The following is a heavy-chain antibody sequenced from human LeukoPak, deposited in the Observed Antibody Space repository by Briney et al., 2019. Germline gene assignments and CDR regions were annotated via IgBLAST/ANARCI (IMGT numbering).Heavy chain of an antibody. J-gene: IGHJ6*03. CDR3: AGAYYDSWSGYYTNYYYYMGV. CDR2: ISGDGGIT. Sequence: PGGSLRLSCAGSGFTFSTYAMNWVRQAPGKGLEWVSAISGDGGITYYADSAKGRFTSSRDNSKDTLFLLLKSLRVEDTAVYYCAGAYYDSWSGYYTNYYYYMGVWAKGTPVTVSS. V-gene: IGHV3-23*01. CDR1: GFTFSTYA. D-gene: IGHD3-3*01.